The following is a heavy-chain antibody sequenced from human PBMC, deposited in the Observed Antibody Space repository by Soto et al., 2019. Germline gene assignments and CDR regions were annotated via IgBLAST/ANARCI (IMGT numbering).Heavy chain of an antibody. J-gene: IGHJ6*02. D-gene: IGHD1-26*01. CDR1: GFTFSSYG. V-gene: IGHV3-33*01. CDR2: IWYDGSNK. Sequence: QVQLVESGGGVVQPGRSLRLSCAASGFTFSSYGMHWVRQAPGKGLEWVAVIWYDGSNKYYADSVKSRFTISRDNSKNTLYLQMNSLRAEDTAVYYCARDQWELLLYYYGMDVWGQGTTVTVSS. CDR3: ARDQWELLLYYYGMDV.